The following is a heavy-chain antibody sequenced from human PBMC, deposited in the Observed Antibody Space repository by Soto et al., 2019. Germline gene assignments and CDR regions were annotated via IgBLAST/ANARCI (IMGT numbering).Heavy chain of an antibody. V-gene: IGHV1-18*01. D-gene: IGHD3-9*01. CDR3: SPYGRFYDTLTGYPFDY. CDR1: GYTFTSYG. CDR2: ISAYNGNT. Sequence: GASVKVSCKASGYTFTSYGISWVRQAPGQGLEWMGWISAYNGNTNYAQKLQGRVTMTTDTSTSTAYMELRSLRSDDTAVYYSSPYGRFYDTLTGYPFDYWGQGTLVTVSS. J-gene: IGHJ4*02.